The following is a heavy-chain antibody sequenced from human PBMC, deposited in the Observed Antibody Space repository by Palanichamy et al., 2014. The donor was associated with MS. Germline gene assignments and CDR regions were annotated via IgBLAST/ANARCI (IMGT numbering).Heavy chain of an antibody. V-gene: IGHV3-7*01. CDR3: ASSLGCSTTSCQYGAFFDY. D-gene: IGHD2-2*01. J-gene: IGHJ4*02. Sequence: EYMGNIKQDGSEKNYVDSVKGRFTISRDNAKNSLYLQMNSLRAEDTAVYYCASSLGCSTTSCQYGAFFDYWGQGTLVTVSS. CDR2: IKQDGSEK.